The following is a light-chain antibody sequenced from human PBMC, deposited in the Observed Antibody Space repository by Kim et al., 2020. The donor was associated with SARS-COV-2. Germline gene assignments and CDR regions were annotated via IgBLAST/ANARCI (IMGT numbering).Light chain of an antibody. CDR3: QVWDSSLVV. CDR1: NIGSKN. CDR2: RDS. V-gene: IGLV3-9*01. J-gene: IGLJ2*01. Sequence: VALGQTARSTCRGNNIGSKNVHWYQQKPGQAPGLVIYRDSNRPSGIPERFSGSNSGNTATLTISRAQAGDEADYYCQVWDSSLVVFGGGTQLTVL.